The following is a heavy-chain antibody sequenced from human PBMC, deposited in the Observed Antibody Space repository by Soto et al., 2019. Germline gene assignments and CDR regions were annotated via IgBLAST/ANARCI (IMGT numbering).Heavy chain of an antibody. Sequence: QVQLVQSGAEVKKPGSSVKVSCKASGGTFSSYTISWVRQAPGQGLEWMGRIIPILGIANYARKFQGRVTVTADNSTSTADQELSSPRSEAEAVYYCARDPLSLVQYLGSHWFLPLGQGTLVTFSS. CDR3: ARDPLSLVQYLGSHWFLP. J-gene: IGHJ5*02. CDR1: GGTFSSYT. CDR2: IIPILGIA. V-gene: IGHV1-69*08. D-gene: IGHD4-4*01.